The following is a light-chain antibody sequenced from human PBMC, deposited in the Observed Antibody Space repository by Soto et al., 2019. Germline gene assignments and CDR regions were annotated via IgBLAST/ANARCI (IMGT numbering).Light chain of an antibody. CDR1: QNVNSSS. V-gene: IGKV3-20*01. CDR2: DAS. Sequence: EIALTQSPATLPLSPGERATLSCRASQNVNSSSLTWYQQKPGQAHRLLLYDASSRATDIPDKFSGSVSGTEFTLTVSRLEPEDFAVYYCQHFGSSPPRLTFGLVTKLEIK. J-gene: IGKJ2*01. CDR3: QHFGSSPPRLT.